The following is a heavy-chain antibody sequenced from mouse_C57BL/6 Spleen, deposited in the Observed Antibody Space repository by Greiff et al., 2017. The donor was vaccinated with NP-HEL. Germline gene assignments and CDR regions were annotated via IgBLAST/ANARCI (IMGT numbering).Heavy chain of an antibody. V-gene: IGHV1-82*01. CDR3: ASRWEDY. CDR1: GYAFSSSW. J-gene: IGHJ2*01. CDR2: IYPGDGDT. D-gene: IGHD4-1*01. Sequence: VQLQQSGPELVKPGASVKISCKASGYAFSSSWMNWVKQRPGKGLEWIGRIYPGDGDTNYNGKFKGKATLTADKSSSTAYMQLSSLTSEDSAVYFCASRWEDYWGQGTTLTVSS.